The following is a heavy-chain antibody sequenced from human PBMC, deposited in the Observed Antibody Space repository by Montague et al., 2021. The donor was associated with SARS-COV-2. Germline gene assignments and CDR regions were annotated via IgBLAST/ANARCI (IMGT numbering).Heavy chain of an antibody. J-gene: IGHJ4*02. CDR2: ISAYNGNP. Sequence: SVKVSCKASGYNLNIYGISWVRQAPAQRLEWMGLISAYNGNPNYAQKLQGRVTMTTDTSTSTAYMELRSLRSDDTAVYYCARDRGDAAESVLDYWGQGTLVTVSS. V-gene: IGHV1-18*01. CDR1: GYNLNIYG. D-gene: IGHD6-13*01. CDR3: ARDRGDAAESVLDY.